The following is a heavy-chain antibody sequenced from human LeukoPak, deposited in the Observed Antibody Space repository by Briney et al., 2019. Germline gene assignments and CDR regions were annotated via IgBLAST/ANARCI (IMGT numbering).Heavy chain of an antibody. CDR2: IYHSGST. Sequence: SETLSLTCTVSGYSISSGYYWGWIRQPPGKGLEWIGSIYHSGSTYYNPSLKSRVTISVDTSKNQLSLKLSSVTAADTAVYYCARAFVVGARDAFDIWGQGTMVTVSS. J-gene: IGHJ3*02. CDR1: GYSISSGYY. CDR3: ARAFVVGARDAFDI. V-gene: IGHV4-38-2*02. D-gene: IGHD1-26*01.